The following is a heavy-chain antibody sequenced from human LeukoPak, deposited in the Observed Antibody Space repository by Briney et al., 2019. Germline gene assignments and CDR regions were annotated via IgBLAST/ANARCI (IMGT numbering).Heavy chain of an antibody. J-gene: IGHJ6*02. V-gene: IGHV3-9*01. CDR3: ARVYSNSPEYGMDV. Sequence: PGRSLRLSCAASGFTFDDYAMHWVRQAPGKGLEWVSGISWNSGSIGYADSVRGRFTISRDNAKNSLYLQMNSLRAEDTAVYYCARVYSNSPEYGMDVWGQGTTVTVSS. D-gene: IGHD2/OR15-2a*01. CDR2: ISWNSGSI. CDR1: GFTFDDYA.